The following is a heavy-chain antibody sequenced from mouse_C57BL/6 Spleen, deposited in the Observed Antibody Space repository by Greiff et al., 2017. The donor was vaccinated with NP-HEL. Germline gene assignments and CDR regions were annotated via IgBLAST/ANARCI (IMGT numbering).Heavy chain of an antibody. CDR3: ARGPYTVVADFDY. D-gene: IGHD1-1*01. Sequence: QVQLQQPGAELVRPGSSVKLSCKASGYTFTSYWMHWVKQRPIQGLEWIGNIDPSVSETHYNQKFKDKATLTVDKSSSTAYMQLSSLTSEDSAVYYCARGPYTVVADFDYWGQGTTLTVSS. CDR1: GYTFTSYW. V-gene: IGHV1-52*01. J-gene: IGHJ2*01. CDR2: IDPSVSET.